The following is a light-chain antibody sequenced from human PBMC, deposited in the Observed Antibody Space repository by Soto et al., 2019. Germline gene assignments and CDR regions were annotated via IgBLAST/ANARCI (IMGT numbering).Light chain of an antibody. V-gene: IGLV2-14*01. CDR3: SSYTRRTTFYV. J-gene: IGLJ1*01. CDR2: DVS. Sequence: QSVLNHPASVSGAPGQALPISCTGTSSDVGGYNYVSWYQQHPGKAPKLMIYDVSNRPSGVSNRFSGSKSGNTASLTISGLQAEEEADYYCSSYTRRTTFYVFGTGTKVPVL. CDR1: SSDVGGYNY.